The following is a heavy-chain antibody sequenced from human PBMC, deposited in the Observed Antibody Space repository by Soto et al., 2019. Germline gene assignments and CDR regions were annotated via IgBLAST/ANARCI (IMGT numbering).Heavy chain of an antibody. CDR2: INSDGSST. Sequence: PGGSLRLSCAASGFTFSSYWMHWVRQAPGKGLVWVSRINSDGSSTSYADSVKGRFTISRDNAKNTLYLQMNSLRAEDTAVYYCARFPDTAMVRYYYYYGMDVWGQGTTVTVSS. CDR1: GFTFSSYW. CDR3: ARFPDTAMVRYYYYYGMDV. J-gene: IGHJ6*02. V-gene: IGHV3-74*01. D-gene: IGHD5-18*01.